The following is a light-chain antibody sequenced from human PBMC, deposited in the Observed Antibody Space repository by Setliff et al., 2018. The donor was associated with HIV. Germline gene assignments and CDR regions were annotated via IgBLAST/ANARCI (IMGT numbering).Light chain of an antibody. V-gene: IGLV2-23*02. CDR3: CSYAGSYTYV. J-gene: IGLJ1*01. Sequence: QSVLTQPASVSGSPGQSITISCTGTSSDLGSYNLVSWYQQHPGKAPKLMIYEVTKRPSGVSNRFSGSKSGNTASLIISGLQAEDEADYYCCSYAGSYTYVFGTGTKVTVL. CDR2: EVT. CDR1: SSDLGSYNL.